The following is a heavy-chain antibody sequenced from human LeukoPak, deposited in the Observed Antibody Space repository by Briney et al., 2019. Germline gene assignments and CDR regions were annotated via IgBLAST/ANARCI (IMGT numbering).Heavy chain of an antibody. J-gene: IGHJ4*02. Sequence: GGSLRLSCAVSGFTFSTYAMSWVRQVPGKGLEWVSDISGRGDTTYYADSVKGRFTISRDNSKNTLYLQMNSLRAEDTAVYYCAKEDRSYSSGYNDYWGKGSLVTVSS. V-gene: IGHV3-23*01. CDR1: GFTFSTYA. D-gene: IGHD3-22*01. CDR2: ISGRGDTT. CDR3: AKEDRSYSSGYNDY.